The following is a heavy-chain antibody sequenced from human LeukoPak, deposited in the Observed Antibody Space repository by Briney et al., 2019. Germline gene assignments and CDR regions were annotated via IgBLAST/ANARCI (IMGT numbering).Heavy chain of an antibody. J-gene: IGHJ4*02. V-gene: IGHV4-59*12. CDR3: ASSFYYDSRDY. D-gene: IGHD3-22*01. CDR2: IYYSGST. Sequence: SETLSLTCTVSGGSISSYYWSWIRQPPGKGLEWIGYIYYSGSTNYNPSLKSRVTISVDTSKNQFSLKLSSVTAADSAVYYCASSFYYDSRDYWGQGTLVTVSS. CDR1: GGSISSYY.